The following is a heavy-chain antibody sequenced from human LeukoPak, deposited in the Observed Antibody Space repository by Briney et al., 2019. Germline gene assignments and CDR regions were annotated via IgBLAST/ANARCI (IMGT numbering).Heavy chain of an antibody. J-gene: IGHJ4*02. CDR3: ARNYYDSTGVLLD. D-gene: IGHD3-22*01. Sequence: SETLSLTCTVSGGSISSSNYFWGWIRQPPGKGLEWIGTIYYSGSTYYNPSLKSRVTISVDTSKNQFSLMLSSVTAADTAAYYCARNYYDSTGVLLDWGQGTLVTVSS. V-gene: IGHV4-39*07. CDR1: GGSISSSNYF. CDR2: IYYSGST.